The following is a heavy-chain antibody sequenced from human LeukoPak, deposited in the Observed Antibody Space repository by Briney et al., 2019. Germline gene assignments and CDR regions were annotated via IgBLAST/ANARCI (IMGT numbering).Heavy chain of an antibody. CDR3: AKDKRLSGYYYFDY. V-gene: IGHV3-9*01. CDR2: ISWNSGSI. CDR1: GFTFDDYA. D-gene: IGHD3-22*01. J-gene: IGHJ4*02. Sequence: PGRSLRLSCAASGFTFDDYAMHWVRQAPGKGLEWVSGISWNSGSIGYADSVKGRFTISRDNAKNSLYLQMNSLRAEDTALYYCAKDKRLSGYYYFDYWGQGTLVTVSS.